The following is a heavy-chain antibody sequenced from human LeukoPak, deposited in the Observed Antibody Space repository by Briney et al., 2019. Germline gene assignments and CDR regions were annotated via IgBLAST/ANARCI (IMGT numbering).Heavy chain of an antibody. V-gene: IGHV4-31*03. CDR1: GASISTGGFY. Sequence: SETLSLTCTVSGASISTGGFYWTWIRQPPGEGLEWIGYIYYTGSVDYNASLKSRLTISLDTSKNRFSLKLNSVTAADSAVYYCARDHSYYFGSQTSTLDVWGQGTAVTVSS. CDR3: ARDHSYYFGSQTSTLDV. D-gene: IGHD3-10*01. CDR2: IYYTGSV. J-gene: IGHJ6*02.